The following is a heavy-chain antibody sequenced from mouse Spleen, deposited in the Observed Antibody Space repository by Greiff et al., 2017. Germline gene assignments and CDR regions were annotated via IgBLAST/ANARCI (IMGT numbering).Heavy chain of an antibody. CDR1: GYTFTTYP. J-gene: IGHJ2*01. D-gene: IGHD1-1*01. V-gene: IGHV1-47*01. CDR3: AREIYYDGSYYFDY. CDR2: FHPYNDDT. Sequence: VKVVESGAELVKPGASVKMSCKASGYTFTTYPIEWMKQNHGKSLEWIGNFHPYNDDTKYNEKFKGKATLTVEKSSSTVYLELSRLTSDDSAVYYCAREIYYDGSYYFDYWGQGTTLTVSS.